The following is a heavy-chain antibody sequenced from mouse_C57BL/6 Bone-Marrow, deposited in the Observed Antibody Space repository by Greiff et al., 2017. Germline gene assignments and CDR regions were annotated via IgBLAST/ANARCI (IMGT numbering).Heavy chain of an antibody. Sequence: EVHLVESGGGLVQSGRSLRLSCATSGFTFSDFYMEWVRQAPGKGLEWIAASRNKANDYTTEYSASVKGRFIVSRDTSQSILYLQMNALRAEDTAIYYCAREAWDWDFDVWGTGTTVTVSS. CDR2: SRNKANDYTT. CDR3: AREAWDWDFDV. CDR1: GFTFSDFY. J-gene: IGHJ1*03. V-gene: IGHV7-1*01.